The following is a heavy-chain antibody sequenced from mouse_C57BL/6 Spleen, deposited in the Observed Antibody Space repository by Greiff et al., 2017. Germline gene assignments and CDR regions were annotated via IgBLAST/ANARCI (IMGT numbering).Heavy chain of an antibody. V-gene: IGHV5-6*01. CDR1: GFTFSSYG. D-gene: IGHD2-5*01. CDR3: ARQYSNSRYWYFDV. Sequence: EVKLVESGGDLVKPGGSLKLSCAASGFTFSSYGMSWFRQTPDKRLEWVATISSGGSYTYYPDSVKGRFTISRDNAKNTLYLQMSSLKSEDTAMYYCARQYSNSRYWYFDVWGTGTTVTVSS. CDR2: ISSGGSYT. J-gene: IGHJ1*03.